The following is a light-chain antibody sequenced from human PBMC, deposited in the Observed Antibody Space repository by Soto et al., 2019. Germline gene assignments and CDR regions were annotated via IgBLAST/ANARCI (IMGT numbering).Light chain of an antibody. Sequence: IQLTQSPSSLSASVGDRVTITCRASQDIAIYLAWYQQKPGEAPKLLIYAASTLYGGVPSRFSGTGTETALALTILQLEDEDIANYHCQTIRKNPSTFGEGTKVDI. V-gene: IGKV1-9*01. CDR3: QTIRKNPST. CDR1: QDIAIY. J-gene: IGKJ4*01. CDR2: AAS.